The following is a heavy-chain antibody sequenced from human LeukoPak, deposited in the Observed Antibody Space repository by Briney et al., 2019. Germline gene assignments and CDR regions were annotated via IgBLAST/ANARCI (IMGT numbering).Heavy chain of an antibody. Sequence: GGSLRLSCAASGFTFSSYAMSWVRQAPGKGLEWVSAISGSGGSTYYADSVKGRFTISRDNAKNSLYLQMNSLRAEDTAVYYCARRGRYIAALTYYFDYWGQGTLVTVSS. CDR2: ISGSGGST. V-gene: IGHV3-23*01. J-gene: IGHJ4*02. D-gene: IGHD6-13*01. CDR3: ARRGRYIAALTYYFDY. CDR1: GFTFSSYA.